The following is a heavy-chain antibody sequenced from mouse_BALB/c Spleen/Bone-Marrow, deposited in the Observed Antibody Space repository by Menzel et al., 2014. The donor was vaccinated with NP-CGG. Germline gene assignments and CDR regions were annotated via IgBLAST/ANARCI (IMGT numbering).Heavy chain of an antibody. V-gene: IGHV14-3*02. D-gene: IGHD4-1*01. J-gene: IGHJ4*01. CDR1: GFNIKDTY. CDR3: ARWEYYAMDY. Sequence: DVKLVESRAELVKPGASVKLSCTASGFNIKDTYMHWVKQRPEQGLEWIGRMDPANGNTKYDPKFQGKATITADTSSNTAYLQLSSLTSEDTAVYYCARWEYYAMDYWGQGTSVTVSS. CDR2: MDPANGNT.